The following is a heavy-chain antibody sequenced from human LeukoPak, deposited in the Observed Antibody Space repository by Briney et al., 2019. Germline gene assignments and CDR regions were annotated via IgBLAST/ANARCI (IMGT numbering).Heavy chain of an antibody. CDR2: ISYDEINK. CDR1: GFTFSSYG. CDR3: ARDRAMDY. Sequence: GGSLRLSCAASGFTFSSYGMHWVRQAPGKGLEWVAVISYDEINKYFADSVKGRFTISRDNSKNTLSLQMNSLRAEDTAVYYCARDRAMDYWGQGTLVTVSS. J-gene: IGHJ4*02. V-gene: IGHV3-30*03.